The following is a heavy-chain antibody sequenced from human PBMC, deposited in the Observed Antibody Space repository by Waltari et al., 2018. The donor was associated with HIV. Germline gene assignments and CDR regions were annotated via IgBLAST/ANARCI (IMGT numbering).Heavy chain of an antibody. J-gene: IGHJ4*02. CDR3: ARGAASNTFNSYFDS. V-gene: IGHV1-69*13. CDR2: IIPGFGTT. CDR1: GGSFSNNA. D-gene: IGHD6-25*01. Sequence: QVQLVQSGAEVKKPGSSVKVSCKASGGSFSNNAISWVRQATGQGLEWMGGIIPGFGTTYDSQKFQGRVTITADVSLTTAYMDLSSLGSDDTAFYFCARGAASNTFNSYFDSWGQGVLVTVSS.